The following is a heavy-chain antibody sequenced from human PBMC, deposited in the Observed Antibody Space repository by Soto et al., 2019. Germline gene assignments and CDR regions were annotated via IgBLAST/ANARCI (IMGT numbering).Heavy chain of an antibody. V-gene: IGHV3-74*01. Sequence: GGSLRLSCAASGFTFSSYWMHWVRQAPGKGLVWVSRINSDGSSTSYADSVKGRFTISRDNAKNTLYLQMNSLRAEDTAVYYCATTLYDFWSGYSGDYWGQGTLVTVSS. J-gene: IGHJ4*02. CDR2: INSDGSST. CDR3: ATTLYDFWSGYSGDY. CDR1: GFTFSSYW. D-gene: IGHD3-3*01.